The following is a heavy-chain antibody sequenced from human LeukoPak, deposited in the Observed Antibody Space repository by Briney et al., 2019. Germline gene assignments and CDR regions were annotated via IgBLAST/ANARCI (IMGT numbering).Heavy chain of an antibody. CDR2: IGSSSSIT. CDR1: GFTFNLYS. D-gene: IGHD6-13*01. Sequence: GGSLRLSCVASGFTFNLYSMNWVRQAPGKGLEWVSYIGSSSSITHYADSVKGRFTISRDNAKNSLYLQMNSLRGDDTAVYYCARDRSSSWYDRFDYWGQGTLVSVSS. V-gene: IGHV3-48*01. J-gene: IGHJ4*02. CDR3: ARDRSSSWYDRFDY.